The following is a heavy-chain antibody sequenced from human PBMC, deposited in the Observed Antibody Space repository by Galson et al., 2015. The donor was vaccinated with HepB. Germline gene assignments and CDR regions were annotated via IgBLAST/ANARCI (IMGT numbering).Heavy chain of an antibody. CDR3: ARHPPGSGSYQYYFDY. D-gene: IGHD1-26*01. V-gene: IGHV4-59*08. Sequence: SETLSLTCTVSGGSISSYYWSWIRQPPGKGLEWIGYIYYSGSTNYNPSLKSRVTISVDTSKNQFSLKLSSVTAADTAVYYCARHPPGSGSYQYYFDYWGQGTLVTVSS. J-gene: IGHJ4*02. CDR2: IYYSGST. CDR1: GGSISSYY.